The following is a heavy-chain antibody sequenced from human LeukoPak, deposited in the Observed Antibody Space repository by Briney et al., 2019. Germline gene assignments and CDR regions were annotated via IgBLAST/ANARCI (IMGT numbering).Heavy chain of an antibody. Sequence: PGGSLRLSCAASGFTFSDYYMSWVRQAPGKGLEWVSVIYSGGSTYYADSVKGRFTISRDNSKNTLYLQMNSLRAEDTAVYYCARDMHSSGYDYWGQGTLVTVSS. CDR1: GFTFSDYY. CDR3: ARDMHSSGYDY. V-gene: IGHV3-53*01. D-gene: IGHD3-22*01. J-gene: IGHJ4*02. CDR2: IYSGGST.